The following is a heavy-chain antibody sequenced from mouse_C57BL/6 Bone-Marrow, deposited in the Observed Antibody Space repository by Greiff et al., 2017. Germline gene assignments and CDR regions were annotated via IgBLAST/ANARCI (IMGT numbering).Heavy chain of an antibody. D-gene: IGHD4-1*01. V-gene: IGHV3-6*01. Sequence: EVQLKESGPGLVKPSQSLSLTCSVTGYSITSGYYWNWIRQFPGNKLEWMGYISYDGSNNYNPSLKNRISITRDTSKNQFFLKLNSVTTEDTATYYCAREKTLAGAMDYWGQGTSVTVSS. J-gene: IGHJ4*01. CDR2: ISYDGSN. CDR3: AREKTLAGAMDY. CDR1: GYSITSGYY.